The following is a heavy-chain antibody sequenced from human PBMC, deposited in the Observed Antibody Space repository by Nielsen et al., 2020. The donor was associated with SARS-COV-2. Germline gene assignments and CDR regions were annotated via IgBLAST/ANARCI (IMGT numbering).Heavy chain of an antibody. CDR1: GFTFSSYW. V-gene: IGHV3-74*01. D-gene: IGHD1-26*01. CDR2: INSDGSST. Sequence: GGFLRLSCAASGFTFSSYWMHWVRQAPGKGLVWVSRINSDGSSTSYADSVKGRFTISRDNAKNTLYLQMNSLRAEDTAVYYCASRLGSYSHFDYWGQGTLVTVSS. CDR3: ASRLGSYSHFDY. J-gene: IGHJ4*02.